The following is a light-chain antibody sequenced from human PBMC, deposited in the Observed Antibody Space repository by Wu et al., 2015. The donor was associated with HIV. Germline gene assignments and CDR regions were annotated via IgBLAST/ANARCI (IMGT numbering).Light chain of an antibody. J-gene: IGKJ4*01. CDR2: GAS. CDR1: QSVSSSY. CDR3: QHFGHSLL. V-gene: IGKV3-20*01. Sequence: EIVLTQSPGTLSLSPGERATLSCRASQSVSSSYLAWYQQKPGQAPRLLIYGASSRAADIPDRFSGTGSGTDFTLTISRLEPEDFAVYYCQHFGHSLLFGGGTKVEIK.